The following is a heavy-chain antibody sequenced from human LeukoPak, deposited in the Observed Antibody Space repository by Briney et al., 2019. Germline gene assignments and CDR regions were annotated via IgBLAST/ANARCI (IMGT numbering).Heavy chain of an antibody. CDR2: ISSGGSTV. V-gene: IGHV3-11*01. CDR3: ARKRMYSDAFDI. Sequence: GGSLRLSCAASGFTFRDHYMSWIRQAPGKGLEWVSNISSGGSTVYYADSVKGRFTNSRDNAKNSLSLQMNSLRAEDTAVYYCARKRMYSDAFDIWGQGTMVTVSS. CDR1: GFTFRDHY. J-gene: IGHJ3*02. D-gene: IGHD2-8*01.